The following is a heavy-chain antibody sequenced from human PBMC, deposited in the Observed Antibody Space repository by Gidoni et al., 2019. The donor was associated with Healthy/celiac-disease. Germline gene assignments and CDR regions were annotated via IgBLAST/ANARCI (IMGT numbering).Heavy chain of an antibody. V-gene: IGHV3-48*03. CDR1: GFTFSSYE. CDR2: ISSSGSTI. D-gene: IGHD3-16*01. Sequence: GGSLRISCAASGFTFSSYEMNWVRQAPGKGLEWVSYISSSGSTIYYADSVKGRFTISRDNAKNSLYLQMNSLRAEDTAVYYCARKDYVWGSLDWGQGTLVTVSS. CDR3: ARKDYVWGSLD. J-gene: IGHJ4*02.